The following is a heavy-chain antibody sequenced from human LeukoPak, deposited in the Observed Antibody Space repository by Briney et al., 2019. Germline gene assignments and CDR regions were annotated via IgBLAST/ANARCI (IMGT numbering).Heavy chain of an antibody. CDR3: ARQSYSSSWGSYYFDY. D-gene: IGHD6-13*01. CDR2: IYYSGST. J-gene: IGHJ4*02. Sequence: SETLSLTCTVSGGSMNSYYWSWIRQPPGKGLEGIGYIYYSGSTNYNPSLKSRVTISVDTSKNQFSLKLSSVTAADTAVFYCARQSYSSSWGSYYFDYWGQGTLVTVSS. V-gene: IGHV4-59*08. CDR1: GGSMNSYY.